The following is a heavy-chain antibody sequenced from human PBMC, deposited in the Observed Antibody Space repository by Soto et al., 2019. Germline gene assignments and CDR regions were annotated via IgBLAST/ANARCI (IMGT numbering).Heavy chain of an antibody. CDR2: IRSSSSTI. J-gene: IGHJ4*02. CDR1: GFTFSNYS. CDR3: ARVRTSGSYIDY. D-gene: IGHD1-26*01. V-gene: IGHV3-48*01. Sequence: GGSLRLSCAASGFTFSNYSMNWVRQAPGKGLEWVSYIRSSSSTICYADSVKGRFTISRDNAKKSLYLQMNSLRAEDTAVYYCARVRTSGSYIDYWGQGTLVTVSS.